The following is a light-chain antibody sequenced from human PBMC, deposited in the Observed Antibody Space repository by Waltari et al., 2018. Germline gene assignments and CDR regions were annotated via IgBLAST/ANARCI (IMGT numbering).Light chain of an antibody. CDR3: AAWDDSLSGRV. CDR1: RSNIGSNY. V-gene: IGLV1-47*01. J-gene: IGLJ3*02. CDR2: RNN. Sequence: QSVLTQPPSASGTPGQRVTISCSGSRSNIGSNYVYWYQQVPGTAPKLLIYRNNQRPSGVPDRFSDSKSGTSASLAISGLRSEDEADYYCAAWDDSLSGRVFGGGTKVTVL.